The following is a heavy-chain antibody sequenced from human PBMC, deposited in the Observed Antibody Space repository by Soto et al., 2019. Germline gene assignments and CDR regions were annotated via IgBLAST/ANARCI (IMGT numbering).Heavy chain of an antibody. CDR3: ARVPSADKIDY. Sequence: QVQLQESGPGLVEPSQTLSLTCTVSGDSINSGYFWSWIRQSPGKGLEWIGHTYNSGTTYNNPSLRSRGTISIDTSRNQFSLRLTSVTAAYMAVYYCARVPSADKIDYWGQGTLVTVSS. CDR2: TYNSGTT. J-gene: IGHJ4*02. D-gene: IGHD3-3*01. CDR1: GDSINSGYF. V-gene: IGHV4-30-4*01.